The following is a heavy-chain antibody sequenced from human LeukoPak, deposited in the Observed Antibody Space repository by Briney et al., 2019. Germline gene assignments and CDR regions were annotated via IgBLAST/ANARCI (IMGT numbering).Heavy chain of an antibody. CDR1: GYTFTSYD. CDR2: MNPNSGNT. CDR3: ARPPRGGCSGGSCYSQRFWFDP. V-gene: IGHV1-8*01. D-gene: IGHD2-15*01. J-gene: IGHJ5*02. Sequence: ASVKVSCKASGYTFTSYDINWVRQATGQGLEWMGWMNPNSGNTGYAQKFQGRVTMTRNTPISTAYMELSSLRSEDTAVYYCARPPRGGCSGGSCYSQRFWFDPWGQGTLVTVSS.